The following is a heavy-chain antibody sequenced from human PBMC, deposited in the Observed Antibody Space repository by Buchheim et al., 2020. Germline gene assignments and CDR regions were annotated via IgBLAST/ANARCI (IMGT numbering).Heavy chain of an antibody. J-gene: IGHJ4*02. CDR3: ASQISLGY. D-gene: IGHD3-16*01. V-gene: IGHV3-30*03. CDR2: ISSDGST. Sequence: QVQLVESGGGVVQPGRSLRLSCAASGFTFSTYGMHWVRQAPGKGLEWVAVISSDGSTYHTDSVKGRFTISRDNSKNTRYRQMDSLRAEDTAVYYCASQISLGYWGQGTL. CDR1: GFTFSTYG.